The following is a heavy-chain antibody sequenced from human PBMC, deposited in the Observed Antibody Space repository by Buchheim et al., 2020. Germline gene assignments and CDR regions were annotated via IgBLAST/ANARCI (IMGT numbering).Heavy chain of an antibody. Sequence: QVQLQESGPGLVKPSGTLSLTCAVSGGSISSSNWWSWVRQPPGKGLEWIGEIYHSGSTNYNPSLKSRVTISVDKSKNQFSLKLSSVTAADTAVYYCARDPLTYYYDSSGTWVLAKYYYGMDVWGQGTT. CDR1: GGSISSSNW. J-gene: IGHJ6*02. CDR3: ARDPLTYYYDSSGTWVLAKYYYGMDV. V-gene: IGHV4-4*02. CDR2: IYHSGST. D-gene: IGHD3-22*01.